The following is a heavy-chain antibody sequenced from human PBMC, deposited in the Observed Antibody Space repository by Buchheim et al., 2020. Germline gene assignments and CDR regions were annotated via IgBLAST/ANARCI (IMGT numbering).Heavy chain of an antibody. CDR2: ISFDGTKK. CDR1: GFSFSSYD. V-gene: IGHV3-30*03. J-gene: IGHJ3*02. D-gene: IGHD5-18*01. CDR3: ATKGGYSYGDDAFDI. Sequence: QEQLVESGGGVVQPGRSLRLSCAASGFSFSSYDMHWVRQAPGKGLEWVAVISFDGTKKYYGDSVKGRVTISRDNSKNTLYLQMNSLGVEDTALYYCATKGGYSYGDDAFDIRGQGT.